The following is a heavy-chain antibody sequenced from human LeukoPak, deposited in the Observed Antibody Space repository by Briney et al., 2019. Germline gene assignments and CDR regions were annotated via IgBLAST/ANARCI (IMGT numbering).Heavy chain of an antibody. CDR2: IYYRGST. CDR3: ARSYDSSGYSLDY. V-gene: IGHV4-59*08. J-gene: IGHJ4*02. D-gene: IGHD3-22*01. Sequence: KPSETLSLTCTVSGGSISSYYWSWIRQPPGKGLEWIGYIYYRGSTNYTPSLKSRVTISVDTSKNQFSLKLSSVTAADTAVYYCARSYDSSGYSLDYWGQGTLVTVSS. CDR1: GGSISSYY.